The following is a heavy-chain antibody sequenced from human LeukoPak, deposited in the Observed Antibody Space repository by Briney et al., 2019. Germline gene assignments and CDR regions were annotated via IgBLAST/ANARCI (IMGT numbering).Heavy chain of an antibody. D-gene: IGHD6-13*01. Sequence: SSETLSLTCTVSGYSISSGYYWGWIRQPPGKGLEWIGSIYHSGSTYYNPSLKSLVTISVDTSKNQFSLKLSSVTAADTAVYYCARSANNSSPGVYYFDYWGQGTLVTVSS. CDR3: ARSANNSSPGVYYFDY. J-gene: IGHJ4*02. CDR2: IYHSGST. V-gene: IGHV4-38-2*02. CDR1: GYSISSGYY.